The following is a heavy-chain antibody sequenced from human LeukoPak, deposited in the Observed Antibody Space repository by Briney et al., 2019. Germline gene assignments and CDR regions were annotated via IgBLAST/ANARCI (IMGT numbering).Heavy chain of an antibody. CDR3: ARNIAVAGYEY. Sequence: ASETLSLTCTVSGYSISSGYYWGWIRQPPGKGLEWIGSIYYSGSTYYNPSLKSRVTISVDTSKNQFSLNLSSMTAADTAVYYCARNIAVAGYEYWGQGTLATVSS. CDR1: GYSISSGYY. V-gene: IGHV4-38-2*02. J-gene: IGHJ4*02. D-gene: IGHD6-19*01. CDR2: IYYSGST.